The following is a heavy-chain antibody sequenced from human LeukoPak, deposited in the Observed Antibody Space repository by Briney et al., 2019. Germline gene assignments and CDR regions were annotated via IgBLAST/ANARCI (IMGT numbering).Heavy chain of an antibody. CDR3: ARDLNGYYYYDY. D-gene: IGHD3-22*01. CDR1: GYTFTSYY. J-gene: IGHJ4*02. Sequence: ASVKVFRKASGYTFTSYYMHWVRQAPGQGLEWMGIINPSGGSTSYAQKFQGRVTMTRDTSTSTVYMELSSLRSEDTAVYYCARDLNGYYYYDYWGQGTLVTVSS. CDR2: INPSGGST. V-gene: IGHV1-46*01.